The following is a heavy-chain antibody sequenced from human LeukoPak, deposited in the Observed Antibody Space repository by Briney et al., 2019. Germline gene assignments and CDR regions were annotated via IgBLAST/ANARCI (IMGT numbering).Heavy chain of an antibody. CDR1: GLAFSNYW. J-gene: IGHJ6*03. CDR2: INTHGSST. D-gene: IGHD6-13*01. Sequence: GGSLRLSCAASGLAFSNYWLHWVRQAPGKGLVWVARINTHGSSTNYADSVKGRFTISRDNAKNTLYLQMTSLSAEDTAVYYALAGYYYYYMDVWGKGTTVTVSS. V-gene: IGHV3-74*01. CDR3: LAGYYYYYMDV.